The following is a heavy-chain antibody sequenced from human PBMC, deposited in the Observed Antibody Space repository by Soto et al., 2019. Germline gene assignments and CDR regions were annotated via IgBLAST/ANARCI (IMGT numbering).Heavy chain of an antibody. J-gene: IGHJ6*02. CDR1: GFTFSSYG. V-gene: IGHV3-30*18. Sequence: QVQLVESGGGVVQPGRSLRLSCAASGFTFSSYGMHWVRQAPGKGLEWVAVISYDGSNKYYADSVKGRFTISRDNSKNTLYLQMNRLRAEDTAVYYCAKTLGTVIAARTYYYGMDVWGQGTTVTVSS. CDR2: ISYDGSNK. CDR3: AKTLGTVIAARTYYYGMDV. D-gene: IGHD6-6*01.